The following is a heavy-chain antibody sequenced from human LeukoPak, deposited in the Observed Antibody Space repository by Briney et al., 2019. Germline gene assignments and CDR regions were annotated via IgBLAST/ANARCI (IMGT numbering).Heavy chain of an antibody. CDR2: TIPPFGTG. Sequence: SVKVSCKASGGTFSSYGISWVRQAPGQGMEWMGGTIPPFGTGNYAQKFQGTVTITMDESTSTAYMEVSSLGSEDTAVYFCARGVLGRSHRSMDVWGKGTTVTVSS. V-gene: IGHV1-69*05. J-gene: IGHJ6*03. D-gene: IGHD3-10*01. CDR3: ARGVLGRSHRSMDV. CDR1: GGTFSSYG.